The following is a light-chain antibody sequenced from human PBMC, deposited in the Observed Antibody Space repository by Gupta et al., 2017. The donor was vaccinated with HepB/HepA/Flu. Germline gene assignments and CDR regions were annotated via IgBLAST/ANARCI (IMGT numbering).Light chain of an antibody. Sequence: DTQMTQSPSSVSASVGDRVTITCRASQDISIWLAWYQQKPGKAPNLLIYAASTLQSGVPSRFSGSGSGTDFTLTINSLQPEDFATYYCQQSNSFPRTFGPGTTVDIK. CDR1: QDISIW. J-gene: IGKJ3*01. V-gene: IGKV1D-12*01. CDR2: AAS. CDR3: QQSNSFPRT.